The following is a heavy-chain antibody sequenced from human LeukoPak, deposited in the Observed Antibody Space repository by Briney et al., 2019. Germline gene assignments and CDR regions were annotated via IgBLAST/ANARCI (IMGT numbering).Heavy chain of an antibody. J-gene: IGHJ4*02. CDR2: INHSGST. D-gene: IGHD5-18*01. V-gene: IGHV4-34*01. CDR1: GGSFSGYY. CDR3: ARGRRYSYGAIDY. Sequence: PSETLSLTCAVYGGSFSGYYWSWIRQPPGKGLEWIGEINHSGSTNYNPSLKSRVTISVDTSKNQFSLKLSSVTAADTAVYYCARGRRYSYGAIDYWGQGTLVTVSS.